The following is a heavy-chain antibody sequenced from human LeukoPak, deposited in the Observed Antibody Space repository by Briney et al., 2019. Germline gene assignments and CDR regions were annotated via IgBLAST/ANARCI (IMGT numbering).Heavy chain of an antibody. CDR3: ARSRSYYYDSSGYLRYFDY. J-gene: IGHJ4*02. V-gene: IGHV1-2*02. CDR1: GYTFTSYY. D-gene: IGHD3-22*01. Sequence: ASVKVSCKASGYTFTSYYMHWVRQAPGQGLEWMGIINPNSGGTNYAQKFQGRVTMTRDTSISTAYMELSRLRSDDTAVYYCARSRSYYYDSSGYLRYFDYWGQGTLVTVSS. CDR2: INPNSGGT.